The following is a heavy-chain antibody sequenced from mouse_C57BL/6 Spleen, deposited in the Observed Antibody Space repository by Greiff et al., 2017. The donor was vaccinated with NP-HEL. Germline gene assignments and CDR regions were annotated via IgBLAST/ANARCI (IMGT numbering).Heavy chain of an antibody. CDR1: GFTFSSYA. V-gene: IGHV5-9-1*02. Sequence: EVKLMESGEGLVKPGGSLKLSCAASGFTFSSYAMSWVRQTPEKRLEWVAYISSGGDYIYYADTVKGRFTISRDNARNTLYLQMSSLKSEDTAMYYCTREGGTLYYFDYWGQGTTLTVSS. CDR2: ISSGGDYI. CDR3: TREGGTLYYFDY. J-gene: IGHJ2*01.